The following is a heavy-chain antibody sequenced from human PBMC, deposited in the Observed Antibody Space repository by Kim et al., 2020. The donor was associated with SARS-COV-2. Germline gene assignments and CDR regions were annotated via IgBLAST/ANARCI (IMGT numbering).Heavy chain of an antibody. CDR2: GGST. Sequence: GGSTYSADSVKGRFTVSRVTSKNTLFLQMDSLRAEDTAVYYCAKDIRPTYWGQGTPVTVSS. CDR3: AKDIRPTY. J-gene: IGHJ4*02. V-gene: IGHV3-23*01.